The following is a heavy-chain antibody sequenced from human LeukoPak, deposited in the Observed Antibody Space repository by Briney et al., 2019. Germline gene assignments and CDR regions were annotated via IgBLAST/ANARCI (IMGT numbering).Heavy chain of an antibody. CDR3: AKDSPRYCSSTSCHTPFDY. D-gene: IGHD2-2*02. J-gene: IGHJ4*02. CDR1: GFTFRHYA. CDR2: LSFDGAHK. Sequence: ERSLRLSCAASGFTFRHYAVHWVRQAPGRGLEWVAVLSFDGAHKYYAESVKGRFTISRDNSKNTLYLQMNSLRAEDTAVYYCAKDSPRYCSSTSCHTPFDYWGQGTLVTVSS. V-gene: IGHV3-30*04.